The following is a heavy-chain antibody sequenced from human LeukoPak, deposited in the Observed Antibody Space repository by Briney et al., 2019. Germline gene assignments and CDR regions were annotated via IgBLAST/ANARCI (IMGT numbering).Heavy chain of an antibody. D-gene: IGHD6-13*01. CDR1: GSTVSSNY. Sequence: GGSLRLSCAASGSTVSSNYMSWVRQAPGKGLEWVSVIYSGGSTYYADSVKGRFTISRDNSKNTLYLQMNSLRAEDTAVYYCARVGLIAAAADYWGQGTLVTVSS. CDR3: ARVGLIAAAADY. V-gene: IGHV3-66*01. CDR2: IYSGGST. J-gene: IGHJ4*02.